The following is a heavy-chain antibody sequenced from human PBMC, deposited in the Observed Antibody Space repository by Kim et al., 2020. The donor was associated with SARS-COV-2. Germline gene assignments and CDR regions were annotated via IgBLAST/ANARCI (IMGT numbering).Heavy chain of an antibody. D-gene: IGHD6-13*01. V-gene: IGHV1-3*01. CDR2: T. CDR3: ARSAASGPFDH. J-gene: IGHJ4*02. Sequence: TKYSQKFQGRVTITRDTAASTADMGLSSLRSEDTAVYYCARSAASGPFDHWGQGTLVTVSS.